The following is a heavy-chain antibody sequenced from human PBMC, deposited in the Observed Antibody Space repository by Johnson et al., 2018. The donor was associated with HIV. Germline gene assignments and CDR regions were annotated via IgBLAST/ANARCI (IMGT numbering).Heavy chain of an antibody. V-gene: IGHV3-11*04. Sequence: QMLLVESGGGLVKPGGSLRLSCAASGFTFSDYYMSWIRQAPGKGLECVSGITWNGGSTGYADSVKGRFTISRDNSKNTLYLQMNSLRAEDTAVYYCARDQAIFGVVLASDAFDIWGQGTTVTVSS. D-gene: IGHD3-3*01. CDR1: GFTFSDYY. J-gene: IGHJ3*02. CDR2: ITWNGGST. CDR3: ARDQAIFGVVLASDAFDI.